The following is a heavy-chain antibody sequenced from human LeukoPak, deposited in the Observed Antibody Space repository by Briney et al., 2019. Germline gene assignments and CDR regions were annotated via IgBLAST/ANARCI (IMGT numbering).Heavy chain of an antibody. V-gene: IGHV3-23*01. CDR3: AKAPVTTCRGAFCYPFDY. CDR1: GVTLSSYA. D-gene: IGHD2-15*01. J-gene: IGHJ4*02. CDR2: SSDTGNT. Sequence: GGSLRLFCAASGVTLSSYAMSWVRQAPGTGLEWVSASSDTGNTYHADSVKGRFTISRDSSKNTLFLQMNRLRPEDAAVYYCAKAPVTTCRGAFCYPFDYWGLGTLVTVSS.